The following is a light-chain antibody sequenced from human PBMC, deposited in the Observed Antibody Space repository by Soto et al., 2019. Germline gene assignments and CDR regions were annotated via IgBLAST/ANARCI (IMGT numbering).Light chain of an antibody. CDR2: EVT. V-gene: IGLV2-8*01. Sequence: QSALTQPPSASGSPGQSVAISCTGSSTDVGGYNDVSWYQQHPGKAPKLMIYEVTKRPSGVPDRFSGSKSGNTASLTVSGLQADDEADYYCSSKAGTNNGGVLFGGGTQLTVL. CDR1: STDVGGYND. J-gene: IGLJ2*01. CDR3: SSKAGTNNGGVL.